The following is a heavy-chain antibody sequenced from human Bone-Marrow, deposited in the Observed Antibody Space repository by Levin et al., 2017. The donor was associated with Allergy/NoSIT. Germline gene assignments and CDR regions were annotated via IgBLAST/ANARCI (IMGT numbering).Heavy chain of an antibody. CDR3: AKPPRTVGAPNWFDP. V-gene: IGHV3-7*01. J-gene: IGHJ5*02. CDR1: GFTFSSYW. CDR2: IKQDGSEK. D-gene: IGHD4-23*01. Sequence: PGESLKISCAASGFTFSSYWMGWVRQAPGKGLEWVANIKQDGSEKYYVDSVKGRFTISRDNAKNSLLLQMNSLRVEDTAVYYCAKPPRTVGAPNWFDPWGPGTLVTVSS.